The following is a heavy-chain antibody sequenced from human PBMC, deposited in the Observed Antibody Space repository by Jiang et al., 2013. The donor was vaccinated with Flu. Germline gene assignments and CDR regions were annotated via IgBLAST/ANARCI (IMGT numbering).Heavy chain of an antibody. J-gene: IGHJ4*02. Sequence: SSVKVSCKASGGTFSSYAISWVRQAPGQGLEWMGRIIPILGIANYAQKFQGRVTITADKSTSTAYMELSSLRSEDTAVYYCARDVDTAMVLVPQKIDYWGQGTLVTVSS. CDR3: ARDVDTAMVLVPQKIDY. CDR1: GGTFSSYA. CDR2: IIPILGIA. V-gene: IGHV1-69*04. D-gene: IGHD5-18*01.